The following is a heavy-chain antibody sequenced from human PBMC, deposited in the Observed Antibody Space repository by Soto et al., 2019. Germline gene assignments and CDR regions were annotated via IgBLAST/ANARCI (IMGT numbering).Heavy chain of an antibody. CDR2: ISYSVST. CDR3: ARADPDASVGY. D-gene: IGHD3-16*01. V-gene: IGHV4-59*11. Sequence: SETLSLTCTVSGGSMSSHYWTWLRQPPGKGLEWIGYISYSVSTYYNPSLKGRVTISADTSRNQFSLKLSSVIAADTAVYYCARADPDASVGYWGQGTLVTVSS. J-gene: IGHJ4*02. CDR1: GGSMSSHY.